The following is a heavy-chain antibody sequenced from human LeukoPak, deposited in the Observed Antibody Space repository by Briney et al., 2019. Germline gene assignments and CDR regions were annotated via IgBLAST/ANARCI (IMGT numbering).Heavy chain of an antibody. Sequence: PSGTLSLTCTVSGGSISSSSYYWGWIRQPPGKGLEWIGSIYYSGSTYYNPSLKSRVTISVDTSKNQFSLKLSSVTAADTAVYYCARGSSDFWSGYAGCFDYWGQGTLVTVSS. CDR3: ARGSSDFWSGYAGCFDY. CDR2: IYYSGST. D-gene: IGHD3-3*01. CDR1: GGSISSSSYY. J-gene: IGHJ4*02. V-gene: IGHV4-39*01.